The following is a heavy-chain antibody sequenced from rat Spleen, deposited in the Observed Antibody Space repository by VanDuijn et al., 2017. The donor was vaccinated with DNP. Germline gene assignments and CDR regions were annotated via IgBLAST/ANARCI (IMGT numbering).Heavy chain of an antibody. CDR1: GFTFSNYW. CDR2: ITSSGGST. J-gene: IGHJ2*01. CDR3: AXGGLYYFXX. Sequence: EVQLVETGGGLVQPGRSLKLSCVASGFTFSNYWMTWIRQVPGKGLEWVASITSSGGSTYYPDSVKGRFTISRDNAKNTLYLQMNSLRSEDTATYYCAXGGLYYFXXWGQGVMVTVSS. D-gene: IGHD4-1*01. V-gene: IGHV5-31*01.